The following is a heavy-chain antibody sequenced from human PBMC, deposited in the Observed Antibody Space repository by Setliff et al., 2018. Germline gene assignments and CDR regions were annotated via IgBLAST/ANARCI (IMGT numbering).Heavy chain of an antibody. V-gene: IGHV3-33*08. CDR1: GFTFSTYR. Sequence: PGGSLRLSCAASGFTFSTYRMQWVRQAPGKGLEWVAVIWDDGGNKYHADSVKGRFTIARDNAQNSLYLQMDSLRAEDTAVYYCARSPANGGHDAFDVWGQGTMVTVSS. CDR3: ARSPANGGHDAFDV. J-gene: IGHJ3*01. CDR2: IWDDGGNK. D-gene: IGHD6-25*01.